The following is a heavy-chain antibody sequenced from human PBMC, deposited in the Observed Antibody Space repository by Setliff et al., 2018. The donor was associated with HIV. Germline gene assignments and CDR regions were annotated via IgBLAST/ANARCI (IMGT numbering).Heavy chain of an antibody. CDR3: ARHRASSSGFPLDF. D-gene: IGHD6-6*01. J-gene: IGHJ4*02. CDR1: GGSISSSDYY. CDR2: VSPGETT. V-gene: IGHV4-39*01. Sequence: SETLSLTCTVSGGSISSSDYYWGWIRQPPGKGLEWIGSVSPGETTYYYPSLKSRVTMSVDTSKNQFSLRLSSVTATDTAVYYCARHRASSSGFPLDFWGQGILVTVSS.